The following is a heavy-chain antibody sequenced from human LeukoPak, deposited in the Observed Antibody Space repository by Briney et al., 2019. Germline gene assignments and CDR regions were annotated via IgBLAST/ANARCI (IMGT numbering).Heavy chain of an antibody. CDR2: INPNSGGT. CDR1: GYSFTGYY. D-gene: IGHD6-13*01. J-gene: IGHJ4*02. Sequence: ASVKVSCKASGYSFTGYYIHWVRQAPGQRLEWMGWINPNSGGTNYAQKFQGRVTMTRDTSISTAYMELSRVRSDDTAVYYCARALGYSSSWDFDYWGQGTLVTVSS. CDR3: ARALGYSSSWDFDY. V-gene: IGHV1-2*02.